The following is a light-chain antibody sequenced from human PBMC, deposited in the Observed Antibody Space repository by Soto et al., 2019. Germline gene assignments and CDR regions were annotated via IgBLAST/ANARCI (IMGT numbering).Light chain of an antibody. CDR2: KAS. CDR3: QQYNNWPPWT. V-gene: IGKV1-12*01. CDR1: QGISSW. Sequence: DIQMTQSPSSVSSSVGGRVTISCRASQGISSWLAWYQQKPGEAQKLLIYKASTLESGVPSRFSGSGSGTEFTLTISSLQSEDFAVYYCQQYNNWPPWTFGQGTKVDIK. J-gene: IGKJ1*01.